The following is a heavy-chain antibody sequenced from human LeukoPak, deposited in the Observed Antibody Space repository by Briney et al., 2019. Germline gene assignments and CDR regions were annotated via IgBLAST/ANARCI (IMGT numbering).Heavy chain of an antibody. CDR3: ATATGGDAGGDYYYYYGMDV. V-gene: IGHV3-30*03. Sequence: GGSLRLSCSASGFTFSSCGMHWVRRAPGKGLEWVAILSRDGSDKYYADSVKGRFTISRDKSKNTLYLQMNSLRAEDTAVYYCATATGGDAGGDYYYYYGMDVWGQGTTVTVSS. CDR1: GFTFSSCG. J-gene: IGHJ6*02. D-gene: IGHD2-21*02. CDR2: LSRDGSDK.